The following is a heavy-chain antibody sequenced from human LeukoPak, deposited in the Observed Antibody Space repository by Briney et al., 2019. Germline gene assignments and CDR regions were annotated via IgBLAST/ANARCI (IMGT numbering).Heavy chain of an antibody. CDR2: INHSGST. V-gene: IGHV4-34*01. D-gene: IGHD3-10*01. Sequence: SEALSLTCAVYGGSFSGYYWSWIRQPPGKGLEWIGEINHSGSTNYNPSLKSRVTISVDTSKNQFSLKLSSVTAADTAVYYCAREHVHGSGIYYYYMDVWGKGTTVTVSS. CDR3: AREHVHGSGIYYYYMDV. J-gene: IGHJ6*03. CDR1: GGSFSGYY.